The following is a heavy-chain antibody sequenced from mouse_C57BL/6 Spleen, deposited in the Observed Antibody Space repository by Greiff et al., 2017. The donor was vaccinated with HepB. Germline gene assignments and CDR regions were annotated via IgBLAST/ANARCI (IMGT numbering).Heavy chain of an antibody. J-gene: IGHJ4*01. CDR3: ARWRSSTGEDGTLYAMDY. V-gene: IGHV1-69*01. CDR2: IDPSDSYT. CDR1: GYTFTSYW. Sequence: VQLQQPGAELVMPGASVKLSCKASGYTFTSYWMHWVKQRPGQGLEWIGEIDPSDSYTNYNQKFKGKSTLTVDKSSSTAYMQLSSLTSEDSAVYYCARWRSSTGEDGTLYAMDYWGQGTSVTVSS. D-gene: IGHD4-1*02.